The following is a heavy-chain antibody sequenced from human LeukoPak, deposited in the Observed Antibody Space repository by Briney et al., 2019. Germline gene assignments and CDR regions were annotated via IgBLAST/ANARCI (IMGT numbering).Heavy chain of an antibody. Sequence: PGGSLRLSCAASGFTFSSYAMHWVRQAPGKGLEWVAVISYDGSNKYYADSVKGRFTISRDNSKNTLYLQMNSLRAEDTAVYYCARTTYSGSYTAFDYWGQGTLDTVSS. CDR3: ARTTYSGSYTAFDY. CDR2: ISYDGSNK. D-gene: IGHD1-26*01. CDR1: GFTFSSYA. J-gene: IGHJ4*02. V-gene: IGHV3-30*01.